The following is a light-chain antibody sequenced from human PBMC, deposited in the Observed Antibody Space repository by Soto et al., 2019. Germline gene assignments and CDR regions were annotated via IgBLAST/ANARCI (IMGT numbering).Light chain of an antibody. CDR3: HQRQSWPRT. V-gene: IGKV3-11*01. CDR2: LAS. J-gene: IGKJ1*01. Sequence: VLTQSPATLSSFPGDRVTLSCRASQAVNTRLAWYQHKPGQAPRLLIYLASNRAAGVPARFSGSGSGTDFTLTISDVEPEDFAVYYCHQRQSWPRTFGQGTKVDIK. CDR1: QAVNTR.